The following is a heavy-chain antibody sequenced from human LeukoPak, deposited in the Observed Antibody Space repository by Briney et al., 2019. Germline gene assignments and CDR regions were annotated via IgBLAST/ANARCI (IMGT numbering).Heavy chain of an antibody. Sequence: PGGSLRLSCAASGFTFSSYSMNWVRLAPGKGLEWVSSISSNSRYIYYADSVKGRFTISRDNAKNSLYLQMNSLRAEDTAVYYCARDRCSSTSCYSYSIWGQGTLVTVSS. CDR1: GFTFSSYS. J-gene: IGHJ4*02. V-gene: IGHV3-21*01. D-gene: IGHD2-2*01. CDR2: ISSNSRYI. CDR3: ARDRCSSTSCYSYSI.